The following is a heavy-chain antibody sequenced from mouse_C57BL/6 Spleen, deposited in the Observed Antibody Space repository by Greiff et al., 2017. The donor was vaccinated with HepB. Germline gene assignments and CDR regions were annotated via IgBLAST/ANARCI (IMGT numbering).Heavy chain of an antibody. CDR1: GYTFTSYW. CDR2: IDPSDSET. Sequence: QQSCKASGYTFTSYWMHWVKQRPIQGLEWIGNIDPSDSETHYNQKFKDKATLTVDKSSSTAYMQLSSLTSEDSAVYYCARKDSNYKAMDYWGQGTSVTVSS. D-gene: IGHD2-1*01. V-gene: IGHV1-52*01. J-gene: IGHJ4*01. CDR3: ARKDSNYKAMDY.